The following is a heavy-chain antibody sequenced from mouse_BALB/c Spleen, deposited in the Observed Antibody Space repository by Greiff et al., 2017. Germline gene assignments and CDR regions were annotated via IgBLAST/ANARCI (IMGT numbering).Heavy chain of an antibody. CDR1: GYAFTNYL. V-gene: IGHV1-54*01. Sequence: QVQLQQSGAELVRPGTSVKVSCTASGYAFTNYLIEWVKQRPGQGLEWIGVINPGSGGTNYNEKFKGKATLTADKSSSTAYMQLSILTSDDSAVYFCARAGNCPAWFAYWGQGTLVTVSA. CDR2: INPGSGGT. J-gene: IGHJ3*01. CDR3: ARAGNCPAWFAY. D-gene: IGHD2-1*01.